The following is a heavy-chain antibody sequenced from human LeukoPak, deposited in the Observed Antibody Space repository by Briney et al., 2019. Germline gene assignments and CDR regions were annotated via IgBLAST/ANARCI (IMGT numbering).Heavy chain of an antibody. J-gene: IGHJ6*02. V-gene: IGHV3-9*01. CDR3: AKHLRATNTYLFYGLDV. Sequence: PGGSLRLSCEVSGFSFEDYGMHWVRQSPGKGLEWVSSINDNGDKTDYADSVKGRFTVSRDNAKKSLYLQMNSLRPEDTALYYCAKHLRATNTYLFYGLDVWGPGTTVTVSS. D-gene: IGHD2-8*01. CDR2: INDNGDKT. CDR1: GFSFEDYG.